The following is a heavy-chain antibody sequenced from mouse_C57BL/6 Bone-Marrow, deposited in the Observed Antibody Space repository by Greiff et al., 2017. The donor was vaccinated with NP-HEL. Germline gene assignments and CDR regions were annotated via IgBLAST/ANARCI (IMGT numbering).Heavy chain of an antibody. J-gene: IGHJ3*01. CDR2: IDPANGNT. Sequence: VQLKESVAELVRPGASVKLSCTASGFNIKNTYMHWVKQRPEQGLEWIGRIDPANGNTKYAPKFQGKTTITADTSSNTAYLQLSSLTSADTAIYYCARSLYDYDWFAYWGQGTLVTVSA. CDR3: ARSLYDYDWFAY. D-gene: IGHD2-4*01. V-gene: IGHV14-3*01. CDR1: GFNIKNTY.